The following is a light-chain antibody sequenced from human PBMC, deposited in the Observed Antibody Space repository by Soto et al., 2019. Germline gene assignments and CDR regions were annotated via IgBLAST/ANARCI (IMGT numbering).Light chain of an antibody. CDR3: HSYTSSSTRV. CDR2: DVS. CDR1: SSDVGGYNY. Sequence: QSALTQPASVSGSPGQSITISCTGTSSDVGGYNYVSWYQQHPGKAPKLIIYDVSNRPSGVSNRFSGSKSGNTASLTISGLQDEDEADYYCHSYTSSSTRVFGGGTQLTVL. V-gene: IGLV2-14*03. J-gene: IGLJ3*02.